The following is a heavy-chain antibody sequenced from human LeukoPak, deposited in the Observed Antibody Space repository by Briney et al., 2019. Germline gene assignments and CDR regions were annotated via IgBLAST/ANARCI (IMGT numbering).Heavy chain of an antibody. V-gene: IGHV1-69*13. CDR1: GGTFSSYA. Sequence: ASVKVSCKASGGTFSSYAISWERQAPGQGLEWMGGIIPIFGTANYAQKFQGRVTITADESTSTAYMELSSLRSEDTAVYYCATDYSGSYPPAYRLDYWGQGTLVTVSS. D-gene: IGHD1-26*01. CDR3: ATDYSGSYPPAYRLDY. CDR2: IIPIFGTA. J-gene: IGHJ4*02.